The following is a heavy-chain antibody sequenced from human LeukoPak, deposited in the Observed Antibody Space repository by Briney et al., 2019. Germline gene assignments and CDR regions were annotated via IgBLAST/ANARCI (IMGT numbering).Heavy chain of an antibody. Sequence: PGGSLRLSCAASGFTFSSYWMSWVRQAPGMGLQWVANIKQDGSVKTYVDSVKGRFTISRDNAKNSLYLQMNGLRGEDTAAYYCATFLGATFFDHWGQGTLVSVSS. J-gene: IGHJ4*02. CDR2: IKQDGSVK. D-gene: IGHD1-26*01. V-gene: IGHV3-7*01. CDR3: ATFLGATFFDH. CDR1: GFTFSSYW.